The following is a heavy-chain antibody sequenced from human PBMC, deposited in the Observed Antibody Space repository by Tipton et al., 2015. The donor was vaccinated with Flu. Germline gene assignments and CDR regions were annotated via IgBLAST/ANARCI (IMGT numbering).Heavy chain of an antibody. CDR2: IYYSGST. D-gene: IGHD3-22*01. J-gene: IGHJ3*01. Sequence: TLSLTCTVSGGSISSYYWSWIRQPPGKGLEWIGYIYYSGSTNYNPSLKSRVTISVDTSKNQLSLKLSSVTAADTAVYYCARGGRSSGYWDYWGQGTMVTVSS. CDR1: GGSISSYY. V-gene: IGHV4-59*01. CDR3: ARGGRSSGYWDY.